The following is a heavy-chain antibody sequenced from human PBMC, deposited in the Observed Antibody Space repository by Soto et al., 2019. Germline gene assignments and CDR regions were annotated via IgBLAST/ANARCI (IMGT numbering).Heavy chain of an antibody. CDR2: VNPSGGST. J-gene: IGHJ5*02. CDR3: ARDGRGLSKWKYNWFDP. D-gene: IGHD1-1*01. Sequence: QVQLVQSGAEVKKPGASVKVSCKASGYTFTSYYMHWVRQAPGQGLEWMGIVNPSGGSTSYAQKFQGRVTMTRDTSTSTVYMELSSLRSEDTAVYYCARDGRGLSKWKYNWFDPWGQGILVTVSS. V-gene: IGHV1-46*03. CDR1: GYTFTSYY.